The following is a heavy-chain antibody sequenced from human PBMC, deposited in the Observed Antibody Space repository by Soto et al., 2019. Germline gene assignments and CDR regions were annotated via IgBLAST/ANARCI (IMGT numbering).Heavy chain of an antibody. J-gene: IGHJ4*02. Sequence: VGSLRLSCAASGFTFSSYALSWVSQAPGKGLEWVSVISGSGGSTYYADSVKGRFTISRDNSKNTLYLQMSSLRADDTALYYCAKDISGNYYDFDYWGQGTLVTVSS. CDR3: AKDISGNYYDFDY. D-gene: IGHD1-26*01. CDR2: ISGSGGST. V-gene: IGHV3-23*01. CDR1: GFTFSSYA.